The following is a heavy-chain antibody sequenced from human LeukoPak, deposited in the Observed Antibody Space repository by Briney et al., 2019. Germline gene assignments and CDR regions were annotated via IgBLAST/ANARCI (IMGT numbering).Heavy chain of an antibody. Sequence: GGSLRLSCAASGFTFSSYTMNWVRQAPGKGLEWVSSISSSSSYIYYADSVKGRFTISRDNAKNSLYLQMNSLRAEDTAVYYCAIYSGYPPYFDYWGQGTLVTVSS. CDR2: ISSSSSYI. CDR1: GFTFSSYT. J-gene: IGHJ4*02. V-gene: IGHV3-21*04. D-gene: IGHD3-22*01. CDR3: AIYSGYPPYFDY.